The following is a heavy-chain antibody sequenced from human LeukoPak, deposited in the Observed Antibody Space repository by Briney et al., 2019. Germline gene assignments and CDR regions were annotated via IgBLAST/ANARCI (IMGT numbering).Heavy chain of an antibody. Sequence: GESLKISCKGSGYSFTSYWIGWVRQMPGKGLEWMGIIYPGDSDTRYSPSFQGQVTIPADKSISTAYLQWSSLKASDTAMYYCARATVQYCSSTSCSTHRYFDYWGKGTLVTVSS. CDR2: IYPGDSDT. CDR3: ARATVQYCSSTSCSTHRYFDY. V-gene: IGHV5-51*01. CDR1: GYSFTSYW. D-gene: IGHD2-2*02. J-gene: IGHJ4*02.